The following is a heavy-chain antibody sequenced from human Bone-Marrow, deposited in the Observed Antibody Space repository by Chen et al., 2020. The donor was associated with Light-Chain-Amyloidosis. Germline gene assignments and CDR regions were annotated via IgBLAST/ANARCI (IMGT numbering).Heavy chain of an antibody. J-gene: IGHJ4*02. V-gene: IGHV3-43*02. CDR2: ISGDGGST. CDR3: AKDKRGSSSSWSHYFDY. CDR1: GFTFDDYA. Sequence: EVQLVESGGGVVQPGGSLRLSCAASGFTFDDYAMHWVRQAPGKGLEWVSRISGDGGSTYYADSVKGRFTISRDNSKNSLYLQMNSLRTEDTALYYCAKDKRGSSSSWSHYFDYWGQGTLVTVSS. D-gene: IGHD6-13*01.